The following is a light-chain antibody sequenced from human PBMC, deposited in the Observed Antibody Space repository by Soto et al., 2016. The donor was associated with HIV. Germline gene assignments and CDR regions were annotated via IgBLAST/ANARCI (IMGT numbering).Light chain of an antibody. CDR3: QAWDTNTGV. CDR2: QDT. J-gene: IGLJ2*01. CDR1: KLGDKY. Sequence: SYELTQPPSVSVSPGQTATITCSGDKLGDKYVCWCQQKPGQSPALLIYQDTIRPSGIPERFSGSISGNTATLTISGTQAMDEADYYCQAWDTNTGVFGGGTELTVL. V-gene: IGLV3-1*01.